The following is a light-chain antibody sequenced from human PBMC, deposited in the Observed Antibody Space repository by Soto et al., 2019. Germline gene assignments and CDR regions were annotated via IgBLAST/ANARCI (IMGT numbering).Light chain of an antibody. Sequence: QSVLTQPASVSGSPGQSITISCTGTSSDVGNYNLVSWYQQHPGKAPKLMIHEGSKRPSGVSNRFSGSKSGNTASLTISGLQAEDEADYYCCSYAGSPWVFGGGTKLTVL. V-gene: IGLV2-23*01. J-gene: IGLJ3*02. CDR2: EGS. CDR3: CSYAGSPWV. CDR1: SSDVGNYNL.